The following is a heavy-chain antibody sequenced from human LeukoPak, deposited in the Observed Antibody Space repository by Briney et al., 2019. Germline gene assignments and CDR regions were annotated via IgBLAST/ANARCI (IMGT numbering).Heavy chain of an antibody. CDR1: GFTFSNYW. J-gene: IGHJ4*02. V-gene: IGHV3-74*01. D-gene: IGHD6-13*01. Sequence: PGGSLRLSCAASGFTFSNYWMHWVRQVPGEGLVWVSRINSDGSSTSYADSVKGRFTISRDNAKNTLYLQMNSLRAEDTAVYYCARRGAAAGTGDYWGRGTLVTVSS. CDR3: ARRGAAAGTGDY. CDR2: INSDGSST.